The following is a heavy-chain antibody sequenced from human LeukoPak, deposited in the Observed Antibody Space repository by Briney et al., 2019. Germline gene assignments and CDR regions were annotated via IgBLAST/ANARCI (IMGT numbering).Heavy chain of an antibody. D-gene: IGHD2-2*01. CDR1: GGSISGYF. V-gene: IGHV4-59*08. CDR2: IYYSGST. Sequence: SETLSLTCSVSGGSISGYFWSWIRQPPGKGLEWIGYIYYSGSTNYNPSLRSRVTISVDTSKNQFSLKLSSVTAADTAVYYCARYHCSSISCSHFDYWGQGTLVTVSS. CDR3: ARYHCSSISCSHFDY. J-gene: IGHJ4*02.